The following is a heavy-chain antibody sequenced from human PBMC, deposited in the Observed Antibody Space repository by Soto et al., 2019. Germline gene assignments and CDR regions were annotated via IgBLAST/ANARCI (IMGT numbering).Heavy chain of an antibody. V-gene: IGHV4-59*08. J-gene: IGHJ4*02. CDR1: SDSISSYY. D-gene: IGHD6-19*01. CDR2: TDYSGNT. Sequence: PSETLSLTCTVSSDSISSYYWIWIRQSPGKGLEWIGYTDYSGNTNYNPSLKSRVTISGDTSKNQFSLRLSSVTAADTAVYYCARAVGETIYNLDDWGKGTLVTVYS. CDR3: ARAVGETIYNLDD.